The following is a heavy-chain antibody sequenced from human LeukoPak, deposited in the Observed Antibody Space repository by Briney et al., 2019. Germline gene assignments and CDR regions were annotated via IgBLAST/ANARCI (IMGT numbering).Heavy chain of an antibody. CDR3: ARRFGETLPSYYYYYYYMDV. Sequence: GASVKVSCKASGYTFTGYYMHWVRQAPGQGLEWMGWINPNSGGTNYAQKLQGRVTMTTDTSTSTAYMELRSLRSDDTAVYYCARRFGETLPSYYYYYYYMDVWGKGTTVTISS. CDR1: GYTFTGYY. V-gene: IGHV1-2*02. J-gene: IGHJ6*03. D-gene: IGHD3-10*01. CDR2: INPNSGGT.